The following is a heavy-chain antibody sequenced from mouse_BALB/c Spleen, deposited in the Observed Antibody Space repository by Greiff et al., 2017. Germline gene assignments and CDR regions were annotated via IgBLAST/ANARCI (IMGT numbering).Heavy chain of an antibody. J-gene: IGHJ2*01. D-gene: IGHD1-1*01. CDR2: INSNGGST. Sequence: EVKLVESGGGLVQPGGSLKLSCAASGFTFSSYGMSWVRQTPDKRLELVATINSNGGSTYYPDSVKGRFTISRDNAKNTLYLQMSSLKSEDTAMYYCARGFGYYGGRYVDDWGQGTTLTGAS. V-gene: IGHV5-6-3*01. CDR1: GFTFSSYG. CDR3: ARGFGYYGGRYVDD.